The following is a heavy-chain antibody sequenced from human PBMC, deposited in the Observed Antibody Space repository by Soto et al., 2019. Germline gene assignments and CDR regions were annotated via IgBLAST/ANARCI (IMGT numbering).Heavy chain of an antibody. J-gene: IGHJ4*01. CDR2: ISSDGNTQ. CDR1: GFTFSSYG. V-gene: IGHV3-30*18. CDR3: AKEIAVAGDLDY. Sequence: PGGSLRLSCVASGFTFSSYGIHWVRQAPGTGLEWVAVISSDGNTQYYANSVMGRFTISRDNSENTLYLQVDSLRPDDTAVYYCAKEIAVAGDLDYWGLGTLVTVSS. D-gene: IGHD6-19*01.